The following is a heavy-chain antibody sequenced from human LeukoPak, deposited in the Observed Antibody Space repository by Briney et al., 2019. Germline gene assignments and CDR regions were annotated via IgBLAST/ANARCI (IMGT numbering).Heavy chain of an antibody. J-gene: IGHJ4*02. CDR3: ARHGPERSTVTEFDY. CDR2: IYYSGST. CDR1: GGSISSSSYY. D-gene: IGHD4-17*01. Sequence: SETLSLTCTVSGGSISSSSYYWGWIRQPPGKGLEWIGSIYYSGSTYYNPSLKSRVTISVDTSKNQFSLKLSSVTAADTAVYYCARHGPERSTVTEFDYWGQGTLVTVSS. V-gene: IGHV4-39*01.